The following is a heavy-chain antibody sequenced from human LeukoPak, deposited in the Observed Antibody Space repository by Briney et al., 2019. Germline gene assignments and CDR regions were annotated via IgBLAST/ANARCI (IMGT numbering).Heavy chain of an antibody. Sequence: LSGGSLRLSCADSGFTFSGYSMNWVRQAPGKGLEWVSYISSSSSTIYYADSVKGRFTISRDNAKNTLYLQLNSLRAEDTAVYYCARGGYCSSTGCYTWGVAIDPWGQGTLVTVSS. J-gene: IGHJ5*02. CDR2: ISSSSSTI. V-gene: IGHV3-48*04. CDR3: ARGGYCSSTGCYTWGVAIDP. D-gene: IGHD2-2*02. CDR1: GFTFSGYS.